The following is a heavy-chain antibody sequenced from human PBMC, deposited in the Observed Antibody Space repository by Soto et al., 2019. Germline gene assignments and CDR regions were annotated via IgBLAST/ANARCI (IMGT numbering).Heavy chain of an antibody. J-gene: IGHJ6*02. CDR2: IRSKAYGGTT. CDR3: NSDGVYNILTGYQYGMDV. CDR1: GFTFGDYA. V-gene: IGHV3-49*03. D-gene: IGHD3-9*01. Sequence: PGGSLRLSCTASGFTFGDYAMSWFRQAPGKGLEWVGFIRSKAYGGTTEYAASVKGRFTISRDDSKSIAYLQMNSLKAEDTAVYYCNSDGVYNILTGYQYGMDVWGQGTTVTVSS.